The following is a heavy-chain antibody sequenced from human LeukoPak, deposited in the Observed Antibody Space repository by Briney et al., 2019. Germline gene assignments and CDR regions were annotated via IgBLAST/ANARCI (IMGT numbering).Heavy chain of an antibody. V-gene: IGHV3-30*04. CDR1: GFTFSSYE. CDR2: ISYDGTNK. D-gene: IGHD2-15*01. CDR3: ARVSGCSGGICTSLKY. J-gene: IGHJ4*02. Sequence: GSSLTLSCAASGFTFSSYEMHWVRQAPGQGLEWVTLISYDGTNKYYADSVKGRFTVSRDNSNNTVLLQMNSLSAEDTAVYYCARVSGCSGGICTSLKYWGQGTLVTVSS.